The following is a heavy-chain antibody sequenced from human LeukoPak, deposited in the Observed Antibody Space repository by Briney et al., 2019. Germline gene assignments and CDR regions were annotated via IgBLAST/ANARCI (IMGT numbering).Heavy chain of an antibody. Sequence: SETLSLTCTVSGGSISSYYWSWIRQPAGKGLEWIGRICTSGSTKYNPSLKSRVTMSVDTSKNQFSLKLSSVTAADTAVYYCARDAPISGYYDSSGSQLDYWGQGTLVTVSS. J-gene: IGHJ4*02. CDR3: ARDAPISGYYDSSGSQLDY. D-gene: IGHD3-22*01. CDR1: GGSISSYY. CDR2: ICTSGST. V-gene: IGHV4-4*07.